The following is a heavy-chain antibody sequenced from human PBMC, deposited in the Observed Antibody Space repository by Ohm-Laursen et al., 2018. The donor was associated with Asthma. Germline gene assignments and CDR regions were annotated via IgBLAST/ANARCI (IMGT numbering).Heavy chain of an antibody. Sequence: SLRLSCSASGFTFSTFAMHWVRQAPGKGLDWVSIITSDGGWTSYADSVRGRFTISRDNSKNILYMQMNSLRAEDTAVYYCARRDYSGGDPNAAFDIWGQGTMVTVSS. CDR2: ITSDGGWT. D-gene: IGHD2-21*02. CDR3: ARRDYSGGDPNAAFDI. J-gene: IGHJ3*02. CDR1: GFTFSTFA. V-gene: IGHV3-30-3*01.